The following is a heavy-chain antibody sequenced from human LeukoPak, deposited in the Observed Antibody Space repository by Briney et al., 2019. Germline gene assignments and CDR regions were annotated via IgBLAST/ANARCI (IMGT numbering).Heavy chain of an antibody. J-gene: IGHJ4*02. CDR3: ARGLARAPRTQLVYGYGY. CDR1: GGSISSSSYY. CDR2: IYYSGST. Sequence: KSSETLSLTCTVSGGSISSSSYYWGWIRQPPGKGLEWIGSIYYSGSTYYNPSLTSRVTISVDTSKNQFSLKLSSVTAADTAVYYCARGLARAPRTQLVYGYGYWGQGTLVTVSS. D-gene: IGHD6-13*01. V-gene: IGHV4-39*01.